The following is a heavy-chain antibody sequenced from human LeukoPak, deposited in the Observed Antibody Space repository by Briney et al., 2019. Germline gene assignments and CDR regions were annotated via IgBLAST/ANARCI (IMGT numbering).Heavy chain of an antibody. CDR1: GFTFSSYS. Sequence: GGSLRLSCAASGFTFSSYSMNWVRQAPGKGLEWVSSISSSSSYIYYADSVKGRFTISRDNAKNSLYLQMNSLRSDDTAFYYCARRTYSSSSSLFDYWGQGTLVTVSS. D-gene: IGHD6-6*01. CDR2: ISSSSSYI. J-gene: IGHJ4*02. V-gene: IGHV3-21*04. CDR3: ARRTYSSSSSLFDY.